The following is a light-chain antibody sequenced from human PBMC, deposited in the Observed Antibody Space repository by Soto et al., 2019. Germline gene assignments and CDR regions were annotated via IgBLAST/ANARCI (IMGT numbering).Light chain of an antibody. J-gene: IGKJ1*01. CDR1: QSISSW. V-gene: IGKV1-5*01. Sequence: DIQMTQSPSTLSASVGDRVTITCRASQSISSWLAWYQQKPGKAPKLLIYDASSLESGVPSRFSGSGSGTEFTLTISSLQFDDFATYYCQQYNSYSGTFAQGTKVDIK. CDR3: QQYNSYSGT. CDR2: DAS.